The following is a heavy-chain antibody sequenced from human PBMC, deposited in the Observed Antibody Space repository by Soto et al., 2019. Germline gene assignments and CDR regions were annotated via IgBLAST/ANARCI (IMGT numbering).Heavy chain of an antibody. V-gene: IGHV1-2*04. J-gene: IGHJ6*02. CDR1: GYTFTGYY. D-gene: IGHD2-2*01. Sequence: ASVKVSCKASGYTFTGYYMHWVRQAPGQGLEWMGWINPNSGGTNYAQKFQGWVTMTRVTSISTAYMELSRLRSDDTAVYYCAREPHLYCSSTSCPYYGMDVWGQGTTVTVSS. CDR3: AREPHLYCSSTSCPYYGMDV. CDR2: INPNSGGT.